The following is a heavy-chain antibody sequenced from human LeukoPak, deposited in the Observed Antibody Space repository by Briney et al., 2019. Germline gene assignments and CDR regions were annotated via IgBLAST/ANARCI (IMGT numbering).Heavy chain of an antibody. CDR1: GGTFNSYA. D-gene: IGHD3-10*01. V-gene: IGHV1-69*04. Sequence: ASVKVSCKASGGTFNSYAISWVRQAPGQGLEWMGRIIPILGIANYAQKFQGRVTITADKSTSTAYMELSSLRSEDTAVYYCARGLFYYGSGIQHWGQGTLVTVSS. J-gene: IGHJ1*01. CDR2: IIPILGIA. CDR3: ARGLFYYGSGIQH.